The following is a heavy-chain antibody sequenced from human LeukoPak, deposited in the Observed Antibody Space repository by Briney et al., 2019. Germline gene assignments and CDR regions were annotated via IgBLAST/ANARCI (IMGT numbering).Heavy chain of an antibody. CDR3: ARDTARITGSAFDI. CDR2: IYTSGST. J-gene: IGHJ3*02. CDR1: GGSISSYY. Sequence: SETLSLTCTVSGGSISSYYWSWIRQPAGKGLEWIGRIYTSGSTNYNPSLKSRVTMSVDTSKNQFSLKLSSVTAADTALYYCARDTARITGSAFDIWGQGTMVTVSS. V-gene: IGHV4-4*07. D-gene: IGHD1-20*01.